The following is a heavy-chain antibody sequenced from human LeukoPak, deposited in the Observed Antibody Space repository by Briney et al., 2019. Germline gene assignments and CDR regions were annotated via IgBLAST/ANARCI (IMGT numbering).Heavy chain of an antibody. J-gene: IGHJ4*02. CDR1: GFTFSSYA. V-gene: IGHV3-23*01. CDR3: AKDAGYSGYDSLDY. D-gene: IGHD5-12*01. CDR2: ISGSGGST. Sequence: GGSLRLSCAASGFTFSSYAMSWVRQAPGKGLEWVSVISGSGGSTYYADSVKGRFTISRDNSKNTLYLQMNSLRAGDTAVYYCAKDAGYSGYDSLDYWGQGTLVTVSS.